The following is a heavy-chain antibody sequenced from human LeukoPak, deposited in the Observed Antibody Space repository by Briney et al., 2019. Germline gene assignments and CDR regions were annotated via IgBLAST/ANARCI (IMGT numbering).Heavy chain of an antibody. CDR2: ISSSSYI. V-gene: IGHV3-21*01. CDR3: ARNRYGDYGFDY. Sequence: GGSLRLSCAASGFTFSSYIMNWVRQAPGKGLEWVSSISSSSYIYYADSVKGRFTISRDNPKNSLYLQMNSLRAEDTAVYYCARNRYGDYGFDYWGQGTLVTVSS. CDR1: GFTFSSYI. J-gene: IGHJ4*02. D-gene: IGHD4-17*01.